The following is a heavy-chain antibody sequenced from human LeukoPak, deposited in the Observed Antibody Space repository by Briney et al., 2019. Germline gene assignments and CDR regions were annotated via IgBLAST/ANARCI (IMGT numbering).Heavy chain of an antibody. D-gene: IGHD5-12*01. Sequence: PGRSLRLSCAASGFTFKDYAMHWVRQAPGKGLEWVSGISWNSGSVDYADSVRGRFTISRDNAKNSLYLQMNSLRADDTALYYCAKSGFSAYGAIDCWGQGALVAVSS. CDR1: GFTFKDYA. CDR2: ISWNSGSV. V-gene: IGHV3-9*01. CDR3: AKSGFSAYGAIDC. J-gene: IGHJ4*02.